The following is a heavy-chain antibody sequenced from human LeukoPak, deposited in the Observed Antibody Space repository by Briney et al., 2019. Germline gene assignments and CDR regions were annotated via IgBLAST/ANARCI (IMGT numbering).Heavy chain of an antibody. CDR2: ISGSGRNT. J-gene: IGHJ6*02. CDR3: ARGFHGMDV. V-gene: IGHV3-23*01. D-gene: IGHD3-10*01. Sequence: GGSLRLSCVVSGFTFSTYAMSWVRQAPGRGLEWVAFISGSGRNTYYADSVKGRFTISRDNAKKSLSLQMNSLRAEDTAVYYCARGFHGMDVWGQGTTVTVSS. CDR1: GFTFSTYA.